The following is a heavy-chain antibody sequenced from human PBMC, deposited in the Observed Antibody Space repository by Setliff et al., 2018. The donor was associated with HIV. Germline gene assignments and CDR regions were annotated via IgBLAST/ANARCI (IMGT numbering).Heavy chain of an antibody. CDR2: MYYGGSA. Sequence: SETLSLTCTVSGGSISNHFWTWIRQSPGKGLEWIGSMYYGGSATYNPSLKSRVTISIDTSKSQFSLKLSAVTAADTAVYYCARGVRIRVVTATYFDYWGQGTLVTVSS. CDR1: GGSISNHF. J-gene: IGHJ4*02. CDR3: ARGVRIRVVTATYFDY. D-gene: IGHD3-10*01. V-gene: IGHV4-59*08.